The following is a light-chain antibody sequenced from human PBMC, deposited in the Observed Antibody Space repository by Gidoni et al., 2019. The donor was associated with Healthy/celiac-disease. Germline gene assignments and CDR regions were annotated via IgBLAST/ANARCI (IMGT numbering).Light chain of an antibody. CDR3: QQYDNLPPLT. J-gene: IGKJ4*01. CDR1: QDISNY. CDR2: DAS. Sequence: IQMTQSPSSLSASVGARATITCQASQDISNYLNWYQQKPGKAPKLLIYDASNLETGVPSRFSGSGSGTDFTFTISSLQPEDIATYYCQQYDNLPPLTFGGXTKVEIK. V-gene: IGKV1-33*01.